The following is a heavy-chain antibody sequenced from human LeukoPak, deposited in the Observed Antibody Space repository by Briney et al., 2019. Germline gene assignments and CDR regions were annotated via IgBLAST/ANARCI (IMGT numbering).Heavy chain of an antibody. D-gene: IGHD2-8*01. CDR1: GDSISSSGYY. Sequence: TSETLSLTCTVSGDSISSSGYYWGWIRQPPGMGLEWIATVFYSGSTYYNPSLRSRVTISVDTSKNHFSLRLTSVTAADTTVYYCAKMAAIGAMDVWGQGTTVTVSS. CDR3: AKMAAIGAMDV. CDR2: VFYSGST. J-gene: IGHJ6*02. V-gene: IGHV4-39*02.